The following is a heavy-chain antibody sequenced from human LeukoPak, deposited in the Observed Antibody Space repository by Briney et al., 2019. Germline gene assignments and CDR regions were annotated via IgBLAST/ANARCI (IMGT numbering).Heavy chain of an antibody. CDR3: ARPGGGPIR. D-gene: IGHD2-15*01. CDR1: GGSFSGYY. Sequence: SETLSLTCAVYGGSFSGYYWSWIRQPPGKGLEWIGEINHSGSTKYNPSLKGRVTISVDTSKNQFSLKLTSVTAADTAIYYCARPGGGPIRWGQGSLVTVSS. CDR2: INHSGST. J-gene: IGHJ4*02. V-gene: IGHV4-34*01.